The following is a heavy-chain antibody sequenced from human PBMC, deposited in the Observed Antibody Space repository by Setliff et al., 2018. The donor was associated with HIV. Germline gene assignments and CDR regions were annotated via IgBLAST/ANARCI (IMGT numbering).Heavy chain of an antibody. CDR3: ARGQLKPTGYFFDY. Sequence: ASVKVSCKASGGSFSDYSISWVRQAPGQAFEWMGGIIPMVSLPNFAQSFLGRLTITANRSTTTAYMELSRLTSEDTAVYYCARGQLKPTGYFFDYRGLGTLVTVSS. D-gene: IGHD1-1*01. V-gene: IGHV1-69*10. J-gene: IGHJ4*02. CDR1: GGSFSDYS. CDR2: IIPMVSLP.